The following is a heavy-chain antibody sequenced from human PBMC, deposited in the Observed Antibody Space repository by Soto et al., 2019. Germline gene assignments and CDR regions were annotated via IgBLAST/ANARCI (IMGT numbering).Heavy chain of an antibody. Sequence: QVQLVQSEAEVKQPGASVHVSCKAFGYTFTTYFIHWVRQAPGQGFEWLGRINPTGGDTVYAQKFQGRVSVTRDTSTNTVKIELGSLTSKDTAVYYCARGSYASNVFIMDVWGQGTAVTVSS. V-gene: IGHV1-46*01. CDR3: ARGSYASNVFIMDV. CDR1: GYTFTTYF. CDR2: INPTGGDT. D-gene: IGHD2-2*01. J-gene: IGHJ6*02.